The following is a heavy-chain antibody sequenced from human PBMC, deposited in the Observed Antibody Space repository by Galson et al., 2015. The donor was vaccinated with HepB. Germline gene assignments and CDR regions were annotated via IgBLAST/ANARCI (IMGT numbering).Heavy chain of an antibody. CDR3: ARDLALGTTIISDY. V-gene: IGHV3-33*01. D-gene: IGHD1-7*01. J-gene: IGHJ4*02. CDR1: GFTFNRFG. Sequence: SLRLSCAASGFTFNRFGMHWVRQAPGKGLEWVAVTWYDGGEKYYASSVKGRFSISRDNSRNTLYLQMNSLRAEDTAIYYCARDLALGTTIISDYWGQGTLVTVSS. CDR2: TWYDGGEK.